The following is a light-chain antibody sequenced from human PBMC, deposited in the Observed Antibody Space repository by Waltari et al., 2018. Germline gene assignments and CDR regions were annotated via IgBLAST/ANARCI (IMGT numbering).Light chain of an antibody. CDR2: AAS. V-gene: IGKV1-39*01. CDR1: QSISSY. CDR3: QQSYSTPPT. J-gene: IGKJ2*01. Sequence: DIQMTQSPSSLSASLGDRVTITCRESQSISSYLNWYQQKPGKAPKLLIYAASSLQSGVPSRFSGSGSGTDFTLTISSLQPEDFATYYCQQSYSTPPTFGQGTKLEIK.